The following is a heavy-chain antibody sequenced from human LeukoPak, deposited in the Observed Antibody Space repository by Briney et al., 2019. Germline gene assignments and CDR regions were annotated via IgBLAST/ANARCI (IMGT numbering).Heavy chain of an antibody. CDR2: ITGGGGST. Sequence: GGSLRLSCVASGFTVSNFARSGFRQAPGKGLEGFPLITGGGGSTDYADSVKGRFTISRDNSKNTLYLQMNSLRVEDTATYYCAKDGRSGAPFDRWGQGTVLTVSS. D-gene: IGHD3-3*01. CDR1: GFTVSNFA. CDR3: AKDGRSGAPFDR. V-gene: IGHV3-23*01. J-gene: IGHJ4*02.